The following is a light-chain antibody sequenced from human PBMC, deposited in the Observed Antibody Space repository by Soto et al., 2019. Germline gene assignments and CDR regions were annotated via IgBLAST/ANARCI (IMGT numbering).Light chain of an antibody. Sequence: EIVMTQSPATLSVSPGERATISCRASQSVSGNLAWYQQKPGQAPRLLIYGASTRATGIPARFSGSGSGTEFTPPISSLQSEDFSVYYCQQYNNCPPMTFGPGTKVDIK. CDR2: GAS. CDR3: QQYNNCPPMT. J-gene: IGKJ3*01. CDR1: QSVSGN. V-gene: IGKV3-15*01.